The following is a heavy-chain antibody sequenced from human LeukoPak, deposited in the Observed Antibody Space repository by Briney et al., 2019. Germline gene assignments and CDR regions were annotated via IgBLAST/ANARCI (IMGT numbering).Heavy chain of an antibody. CDR3: ARDAYPEGVGATTQVDY. CDR1: GFTFSSYS. V-gene: IGHV3-21*01. D-gene: IGHD1-26*01. CDR2: ISSSSSYI. Sequence: GGSLRLSCAASGFTFSSYSMNWVRQAPGKGLEWVSAISSSSSYIYYADSVKGRFTISRDNAKNSLYLQMNSLRAEDTAVYYCARDAYPEGVGATTQVDYWGQGTLATVSS. J-gene: IGHJ4*02.